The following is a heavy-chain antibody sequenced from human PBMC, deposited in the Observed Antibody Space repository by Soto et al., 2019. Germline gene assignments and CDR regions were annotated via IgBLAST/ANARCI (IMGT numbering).Heavy chain of an antibody. CDR1: GYTFRNYG. V-gene: IGHV1-18*01. CDR2: ISPFNGNI. J-gene: IGHJ4*02. CDR3: AKEEDSQALDF. Sequence: ASVKVSCKASGYTFRNYGISWVRQAPGQGLEWMGWISPFNGNIKFGQKFQGRVTMTTDTSTSIAYMELTSLTSDDTAVYYCAKEEDSQALDFWGQGTLVTVYS.